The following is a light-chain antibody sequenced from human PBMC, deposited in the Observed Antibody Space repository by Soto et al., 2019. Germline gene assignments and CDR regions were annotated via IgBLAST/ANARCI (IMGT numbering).Light chain of an antibody. Sequence: EIVLTQSPATLSVSPGEGATLSCRASQGIGNTLAWYQQKPGQTPRLLIYGASIRATGVPARFSGSGSGTDYTLTISRLEPEDFGVYYCQQYSTLPHTFGQGTKVDIK. V-gene: IGKV3-15*01. CDR2: GAS. CDR1: QGIGNT. CDR3: QQYSTLPHT. J-gene: IGKJ2*01.